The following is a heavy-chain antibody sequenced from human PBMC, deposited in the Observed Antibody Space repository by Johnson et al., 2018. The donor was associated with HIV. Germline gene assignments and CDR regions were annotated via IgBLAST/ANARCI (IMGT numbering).Heavy chain of an antibody. D-gene: IGHD2-2*01. J-gene: IGHJ3*02. CDR3: ARRCSSSSCSHGAFDI. Sequence: MLLVESGGDLIQPGGSLRLSCAASGFTVSSTYMSWVRQAPGKGLEWLSVLYSDGRTYYADSVKGRCTISRDGSKNTLFLQMNSLRAEDTAVYYCARRCSSSSCSHGAFDIWGQGTVVTVSS. CDR2: LYSDGRT. CDR1: GFTVSSTY. V-gene: IGHV3-53*01.